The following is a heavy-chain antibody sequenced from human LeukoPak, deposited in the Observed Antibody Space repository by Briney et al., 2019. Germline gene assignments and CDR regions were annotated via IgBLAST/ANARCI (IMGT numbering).Heavy chain of an antibody. V-gene: IGHV3-23*01. CDR2: ISGSGGST. CDR1: GFTFSSYA. D-gene: IGHD2-2*01. CDR3: ALIPAARTRGYNWFDP. Sequence: AGSLRFSCAASGFTFSSYAMSWVRQAPGKGLEWGSAISGSGGSTYYADSVKGRFTNSRDNSKNTLYLQMNSPRAEDTAVYYCALIPAARTRGYNWFDPWGQGTLVTVSS. J-gene: IGHJ5*02.